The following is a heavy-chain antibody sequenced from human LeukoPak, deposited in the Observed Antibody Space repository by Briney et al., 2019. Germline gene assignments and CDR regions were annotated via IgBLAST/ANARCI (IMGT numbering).Heavy chain of an antibody. Sequence: SETLSLTCTVSGGSISSYYWSWIRQVPGKGLEWIAYIYYIGSTDYNPSLKSRVAISVDTSKNHFSLKLTSVTAADTAVYYCARAPRNCSSSTCSPNWFDPWGQGTLVTVSS. CDR3: ARAPRNCSSSTCSPNWFDP. D-gene: IGHD2-2*01. CDR2: IYYIGST. J-gene: IGHJ5*02. V-gene: IGHV4-59*08. CDR1: GGSISSYY.